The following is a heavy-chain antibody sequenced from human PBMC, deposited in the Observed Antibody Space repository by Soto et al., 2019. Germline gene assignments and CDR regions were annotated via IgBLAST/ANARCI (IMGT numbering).Heavy chain of an antibody. V-gene: IGHV4-59*01. D-gene: IGHD3-10*01. CDR2: IYYSGST. CDR1: GGSISSYY. CDR3: ARGHYFGSGSTD. J-gene: IGHJ4*01. Sequence: SETLSLTCTVSGGSISSYYWSWIRQPPGKGLEWIGYIYYSGSTNYNPSLKSRVTISVDTSKNQFSLKLSSVTAADTAVYYCARGHYFGSGSTDWGHGTLVTVSS.